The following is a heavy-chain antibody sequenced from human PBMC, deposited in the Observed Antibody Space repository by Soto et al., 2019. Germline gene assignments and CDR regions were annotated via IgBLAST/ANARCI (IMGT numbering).Heavy chain of an antibody. CDR3: ARAMYYYDSSAFSDY. CDR2: INPSGGST. J-gene: IGHJ4*02. D-gene: IGHD3-22*01. Sequence: QVQLVQSGAEVKKPGASVKVSCKASGYTFTSYYMHWVRQAPGQGLEWMGIINPSGGSTSYAQKVQGKVNMTRDTSTSTVYMELSSLRSEDTAVYYCARAMYYYDSSAFSDYWGQGTLVSVSS. V-gene: IGHV1-46*01. CDR1: GYTFTSYY.